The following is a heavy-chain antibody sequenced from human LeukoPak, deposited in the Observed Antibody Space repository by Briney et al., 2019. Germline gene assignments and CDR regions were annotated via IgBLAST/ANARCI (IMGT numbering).Heavy chain of an antibody. J-gene: IGHJ6*03. Sequence: GGSLRLSCAASGFTFSSYAMHWVRQAPGKGLEWVAVISYDGSNKYYADSVKGRFTISRDNSKNTLYLQMNSLRAEDTAVYYCARSSRFVTGTKGAYYYYYYMDVWGKGTTVTVSS. D-gene: IGHD1-7*01. CDR2: ISYDGSNK. CDR1: GFTFSSYA. CDR3: ARSSRFVTGTKGAYYYYYYMDV. V-gene: IGHV3-30*04.